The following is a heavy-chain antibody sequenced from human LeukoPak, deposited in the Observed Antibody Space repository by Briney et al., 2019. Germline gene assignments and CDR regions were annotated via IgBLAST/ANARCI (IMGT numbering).Heavy chain of an antibody. Sequence: AASVKVSCKASGGTFSSYAISWVRQAPGQGLEWMGGIIPIFGTANYAQKFQGRVTITADESTSTAYMELSSLRSEDTAVYYCARVYDSSGHYPIDYWGQGTLVTVSS. CDR3: ARVYDSSGHYPIDY. V-gene: IGHV1-69*13. J-gene: IGHJ4*02. D-gene: IGHD3-22*01. CDR1: GGTFSSYA. CDR2: IIPIFGTA.